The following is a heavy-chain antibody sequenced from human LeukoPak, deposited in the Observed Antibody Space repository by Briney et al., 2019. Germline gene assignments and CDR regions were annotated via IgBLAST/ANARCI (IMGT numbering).Heavy chain of an antibody. Sequence: GASVKVSCKASGYTFTRYYMHWVRQAPGQGLEWMGIINPSGGSRTYAEQFQGRVTMTRDTSTSTGYMELSSLRSEDTAVYYCAADRSGYDLAHWGQGTLVTVSS. D-gene: IGHD5-12*01. J-gene: IGHJ4*02. CDR2: INPSGGSR. CDR1: GYTFTRYY. V-gene: IGHV1-46*01. CDR3: AADRSGYDLAH.